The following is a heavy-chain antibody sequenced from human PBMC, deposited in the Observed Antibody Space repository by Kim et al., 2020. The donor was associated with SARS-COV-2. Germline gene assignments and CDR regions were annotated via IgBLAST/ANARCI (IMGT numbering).Heavy chain of an antibody. Sequence: SETLSLTCAVYGGSFSGYYWSWIRQPPGKGLEWIGEINHSGSTNYNPSLKSRVTISVDTSKNQFSLKLSSVTAADTAVYYCARAEIAAAGTPGSLDPWG. CDR1: GGSFSGYY. D-gene: IGHD6-13*01. V-gene: IGHV4-34*01. J-gene: IGHJ5*02. CDR3: ARAEIAAAGTPGSLDP. CDR2: INHSGST.